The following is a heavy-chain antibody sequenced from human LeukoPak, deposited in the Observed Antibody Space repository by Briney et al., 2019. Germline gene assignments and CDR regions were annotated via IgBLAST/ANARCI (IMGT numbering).Heavy chain of an antibody. CDR3: ARVPGGYSYGPLDY. D-gene: IGHD5-18*01. J-gene: IGHJ4*02. CDR1: GGSFSGYY. Sequence: SETLSLTCAVYGGSFSGYYWSWIRQPPGKGLEWIGSIYYSGSTYYNPSLKSRVTISVDTSKNQFSLKLSSVTAADTAVYYCARVPGGYSYGPLDYWGQGTLVTVSS. CDR2: IYYSGST. V-gene: IGHV4-34*01.